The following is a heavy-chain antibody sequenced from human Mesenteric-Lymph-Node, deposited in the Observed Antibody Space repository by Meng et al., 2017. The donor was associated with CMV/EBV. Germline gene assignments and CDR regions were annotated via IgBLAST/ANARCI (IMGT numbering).Heavy chain of an antibody. Sequence: VSLVGSGGGLVPAGGSLRLSCAASGFNVRDKYMSWVRQAPGKGLEWVCIIYRGDNTYYIDSVKDRFTVSRDNSKNTMYLQMNSLRVEDTAVYYCTGDSVSNPNLDYWGQGTLVTVSS. J-gene: IGHJ4*02. D-gene: IGHD3-10*01. CDR3: TGDSVSNPNLDY. CDR2: IYRGDNT. V-gene: IGHV3-66*01. CDR1: GFNVRDKY.